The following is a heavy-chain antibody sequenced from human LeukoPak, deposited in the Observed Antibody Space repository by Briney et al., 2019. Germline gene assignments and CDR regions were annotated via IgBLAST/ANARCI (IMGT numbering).Heavy chain of an antibody. V-gene: IGHV4-39*07. CDR2: IYYSGST. Sequence: SETLSLTCTVSGGSISSSSYYWGWIRQPPGKGLEWIVSIYYSGSTYYNPSLKSRVTISVDTSKNQFSLKLSSVTAADTAVYYCAREWTVGANKNYGMDVWGQGTTVTVSS. CDR1: GGSISSSSYY. D-gene: IGHD1-26*01. J-gene: IGHJ6*02. CDR3: AREWTVGANKNYGMDV.